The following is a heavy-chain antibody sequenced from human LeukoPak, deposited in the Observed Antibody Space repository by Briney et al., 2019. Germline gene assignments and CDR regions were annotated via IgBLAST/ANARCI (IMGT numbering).Heavy chain of an antibody. V-gene: IGHV4-39*07. J-gene: IGHJ6*03. CDR2: FFYSGST. D-gene: IGHD3-10*01. Sequence: SETLPLTCTVSGGSISSSTYYWGWIRQPPGKGLECIGSFFYSGSTYYNPSLRSRVTISVDTSKNQFSLNLSSVTAADTAVYYCARALSYYYMDVWGKGTTVTVSS. CDR1: GGSISSSTYY. CDR3: ARALSYYYMDV.